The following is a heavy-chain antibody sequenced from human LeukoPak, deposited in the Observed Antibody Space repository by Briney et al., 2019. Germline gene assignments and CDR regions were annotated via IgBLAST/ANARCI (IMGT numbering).Heavy chain of an antibody. CDR3: AREQLDAEYFQH. V-gene: IGHV3-33*01. J-gene: IGHJ1*01. CDR2: IWCDGSNK. CDR1: GFTFSSYG. Sequence: GGSLRLSCAASGFTFSSYGMHWVRQAPGKGLEWVAVIWCDGSNKYYADSVKGRFTISRDNSKNTLYLQMNSLRAEDTAVYYCAREQLDAEYFQHWGQGTLVTVSS. D-gene: IGHD6-13*01.